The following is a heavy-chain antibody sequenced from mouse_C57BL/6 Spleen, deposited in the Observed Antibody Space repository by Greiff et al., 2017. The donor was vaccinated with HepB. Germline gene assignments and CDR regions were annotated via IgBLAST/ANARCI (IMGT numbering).Heavy chain of an antibody. V-gene: IGHV1-81*01. D-gene: IGHD1-1*01. CDR1: GYTFTSYG. CDR3: ARWGTTVVATDYAMDY. CDR2: IYPRSGNT. J-gene: IGHJ4*01. Sequence: VQLQQSGAELARPGASVKLSCKASGYTFTSYGISWVKQRTGQGLEWIGEIYPRSGNTYYNEKFKGKATLTADKSSSTAYMELRSLTSEDSAVYFCARWGTTVVATDYAMDYWGQGTSVTVSS.